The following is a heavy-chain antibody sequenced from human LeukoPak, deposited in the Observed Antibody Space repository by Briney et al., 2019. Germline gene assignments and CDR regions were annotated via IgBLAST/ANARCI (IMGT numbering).Heavy chain of an antibody. V-gene: IGHV3-30-3*01. CDR3: AGEDAHRDY. CDR2: ISYDGNNK. CDR1: GFIFSSFA. J-gene: IGHJ4*02. D-gene: IGHD3-10*01. Sequence: PGGSLRLSCAASGFIFSSFALHWVRQAPGKGLEWVAVISYDGNNKYYTDSVKGRFTISRDNSRNTLYLQMNSLRPEDTAVYYCAGEDAHRDYWGQGTLVTVSS.